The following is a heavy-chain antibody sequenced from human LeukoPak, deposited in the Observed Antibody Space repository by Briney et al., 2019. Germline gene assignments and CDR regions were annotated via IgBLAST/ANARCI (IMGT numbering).Heavy chain of an antibody. CDR3: ARNREDYYGSSGEFDY. V-gene: IGHV3-30*04. D-gene: IGHD3-22*01. CDR1: GFTFSSYA. Sequence: GGSLRLSCAASGFTFSSYAMHWVRQAPGKGLEWVAVISYDGSNKYYADSVKGRFTISRDNSKNTLYLQMNSLRAEDTAVYYCARNREDYYGSSGEFDYWGQGTLVTVSS. CDR2: ISYDGSNK. J-gene: IGHJ4*02.